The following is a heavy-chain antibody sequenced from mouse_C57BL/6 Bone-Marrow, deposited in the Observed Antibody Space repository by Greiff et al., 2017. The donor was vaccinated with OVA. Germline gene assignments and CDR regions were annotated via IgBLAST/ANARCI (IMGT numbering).Heavy chain of an antibody. V-gene: IGHV1-42*01. Sequence: EVQLQESGPELVKPGASVKISCKASGYSFTGYYMNWVKQSPEKSLEWIGEINPSTGGTTYNQKFKAKATLTVDKSSSTAYMQLKSLTSEDSAVYYCARKDYGRVWYFDVWGTGTTVTVSS. J-gene: IGHJ1*03. CDR2: INPSTGGT. CDR1: GYSFTGYY. CDR3: ARKDYGRVWYFDV. D-gene: IGHD1-1*01.